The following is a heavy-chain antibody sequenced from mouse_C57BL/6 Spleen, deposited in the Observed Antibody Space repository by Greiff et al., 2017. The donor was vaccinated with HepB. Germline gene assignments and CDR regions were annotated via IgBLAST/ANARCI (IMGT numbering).Heavy chain of an antibody. V-gene: IGHV1-50*01. CDR1: GYTFTSYW. CDR3: ARDKAQVSWFAY. J-gene: IGHJ3*01. D-gene: IGHD3-2*02. CDR2: IDPSDSYT. Sequence: QVQLQQPGAELVKPGASVKLSCKASGYTFTSYWMQWVKQRPGQGLEWIGEIDPSDSYTNYNQKFKGKATLTVDTSSRTAYMQLSSLTSEDSAVYYCARDKAQVSWFAYWGQGTLVTVSA.